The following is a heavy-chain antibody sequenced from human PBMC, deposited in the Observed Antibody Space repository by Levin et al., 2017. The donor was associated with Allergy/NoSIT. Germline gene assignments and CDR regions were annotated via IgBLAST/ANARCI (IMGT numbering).Heavy chain of an antibody. CDR1: GASFSGYY. D-gene: IGHD3-16*01. V-gene: IGHV4-34*01. CDR2: INHSGST. Sequence: PSETLSLTCAVYGASFSGYYWSWIRQPPGKGLEWIGEINHSGSTNYNPSLKSRVTISVDTSKNQFSLELTSVTAADTAVYYCARWGGGYYYYYGMDVWGQGTTVTVSS. CDR3: ARWGGGYYYYYGMDV. J-gene: IGHJ6*02.